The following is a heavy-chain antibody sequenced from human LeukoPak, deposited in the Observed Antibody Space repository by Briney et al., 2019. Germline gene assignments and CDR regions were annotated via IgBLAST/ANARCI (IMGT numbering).Heavy chain of an antibody. Sequence: GASVKVSCKALGYTFTDYYIHWVRQAPGHGLEWMGWINPNSGNTHCTQKFQGRVTMTRDTSISTTHMELTSLRSDDTAVYYCTRDTYRRSCPDIWGQETTVTISS. V-gene: IGHV1-2*02. CDR3: TRDTYRRSCPDI. D-gene: IGHD6-13*01. CDR2: INPNSGNT. CDR1: GYTFTDYY. J-gene: IGHJ6*02.